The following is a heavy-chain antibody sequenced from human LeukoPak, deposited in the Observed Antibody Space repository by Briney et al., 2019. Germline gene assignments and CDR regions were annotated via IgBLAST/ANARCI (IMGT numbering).Heavy chain of an antibody. Sequence: ASVKVSCKASGGTFSSYAISWVRQAPGQGLEWMGYMNPNSGNTGYAQNFQGRVIMTRNTSISTAYMEMSSLRSEDTAVYYCTRGNIYYYGMDVWGQGTTVTVS. CDR1: GGTFSSYA. CDR2: MNPNSGNT. J-gene: IGHJ6*02. V-gene: IGHV1-8*02. CDR3: TRGNIYYYGMDV.